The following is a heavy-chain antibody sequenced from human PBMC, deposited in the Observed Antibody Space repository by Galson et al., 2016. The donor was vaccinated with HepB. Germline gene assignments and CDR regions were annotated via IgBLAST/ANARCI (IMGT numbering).Heavy chain of an antibody. CDR1: GYTFTGYY. J-gene: IGHJ5*02. CDR2: INPNSGGT. V-gene: IGHV1-2*02. D-gene: IGHD3-22*01. Sequence: SVKVSCKASGYTFTGYYMHWVRQAPGQGLEWMGWINPNSGGTNYAQKFQGRVTMTRDTSISTAYMELSRLRSDDTAVYYCARGGTSITMIVVVNGWFEPWGQGTLVTVSS. CDR3: ARGGTSITMIVVVNGWFEP.